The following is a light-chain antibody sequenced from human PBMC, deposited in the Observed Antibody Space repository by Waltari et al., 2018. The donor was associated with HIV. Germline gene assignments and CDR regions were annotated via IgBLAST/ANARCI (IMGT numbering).Light chain of an antibody. CDR2: DVN. V-gene: IGLV2-11*01. CDR3: CSYAGSYTYV. J-gene: IGLJ1*01. CDR1: SSDVGGYNY. Sequence: QSALTQPHSVSGSPGQAVTIPCNGTSSDVGGYNYVYWYQQHPGKAPRLMIYDVNRRPSRVPGRFSGSKSGNTASLTISGLQAEDEADYYCCSYAGSYTYVFGTGTEVTVL.